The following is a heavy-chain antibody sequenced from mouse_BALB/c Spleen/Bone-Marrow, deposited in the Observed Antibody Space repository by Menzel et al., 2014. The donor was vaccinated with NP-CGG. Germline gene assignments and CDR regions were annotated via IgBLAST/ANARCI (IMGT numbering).Heavy chain of an antibody. CDR1: GYTFTSYY. D-gene: IGHD2-1*01. CDR2: INPSNGGT. V-gene: IGHV1S81*02. CDR3: TRYGNYYFDY. J-gene: IGHJ2*01. Sequence: VQLQQSGAELVKPGASVKLSCKASGYTFTSYYMYWVKKRPGQGLEWIGEINPSNGGTNFNEKFKSKATLTVDKSSSTAYMQLSSLTSEDSAVYYCTRYGNYYFDYWGQGTTLTVSS.